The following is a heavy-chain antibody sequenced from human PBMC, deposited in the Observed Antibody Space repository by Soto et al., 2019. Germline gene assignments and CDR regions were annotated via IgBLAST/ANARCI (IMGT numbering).Heavy chain of an antibody. J-gene: IGHJ4*02. D-gene: IGHD3-10*01. V-gene: IGHV4-34*01. Sequence: SETLSLTCAVYGGSFSGYYWSWIRQPPGKGLEWIGEINHSGSTNYNPSLKSRVTISVDTSKNQFSLKLSSVTAADTAVYYCARARTMVRGVINRIFDYWGQGTMVTV. CDR3: ARARTMVRGVINRIFDY. CDR1: GGSFSGYY. CDR2: INHSGST.